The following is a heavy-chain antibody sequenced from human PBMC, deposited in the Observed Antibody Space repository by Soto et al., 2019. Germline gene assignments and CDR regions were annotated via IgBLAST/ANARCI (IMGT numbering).Heavy chain of an antibody. V-gene: IGHV3-30*18. CDR2: ISNDGRNK. CDR3: AKDWGPCISLSGLSDS. D-gene: IGHD2-2*01. CDR1: GFALSSYG. J-gene: IGHJ4*01. Sequence: QVQLVESGGGVVQPGRSLRLSCAASGFALSSYGMHWVRQAPGKGLEWVAVISNDGRNKYYADSVKGRFTISRDNSNNTLYLQMDTLRTEDTAVYYWAKDWGPCISLSGLSDSWGHGTLVTVSS.